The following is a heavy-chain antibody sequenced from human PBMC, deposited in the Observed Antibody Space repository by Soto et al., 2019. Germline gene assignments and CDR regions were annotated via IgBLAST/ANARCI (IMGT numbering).Heavy chain of an antibody. V-gene: IGHV3-21*01. CDR2: ICSSGSYI. J-gene: IGHJ4*02. D-gene: IGHD3-10*01. CDR3: ARDLGGSGRG. CDR1: GFTFSSYN. Sequence: EVQLVESGGGLVKPGGSLRLSCAASGFTFSSYNMNWVRQAPGKGLEWVSSICSSGSYIYYGDSVKGRFTISRDNAKNSRYLQMNSLRAEDTAVYYCARDLGGSGRGWGQGTLVTVSS.